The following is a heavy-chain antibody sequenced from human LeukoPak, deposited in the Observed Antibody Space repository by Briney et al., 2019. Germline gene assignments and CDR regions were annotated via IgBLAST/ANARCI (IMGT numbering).Heavy chain of an antibody. V-gene: IGHV5-51*01. CDR1: RYSFTSYW. D-gene: IGHD6-19*01. CDR3: AAVPRAVAGSFDY. J-gene: IGHJ4*02. Sequence: GESLKISCKGSRYSFTSYWIGWVRQMPGKGLEWMGIIYPGDSDTRYSPSFQGQVTISADKSISTAYLQWSSLKASDTAMYYCAAVPRAVAGSFDYWGQGTLVTVSS. CDR2: IYPGDSDT.